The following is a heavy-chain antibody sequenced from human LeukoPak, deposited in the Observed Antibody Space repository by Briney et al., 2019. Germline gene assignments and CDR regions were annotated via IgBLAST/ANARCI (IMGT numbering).Heavy chain of an antibody. CDR3: TKGEWNDY. D-gene: IGHD3-3*01. Sequence: PGGSLRLSCEASGFTFSDYWMTWVRQASGKGLEWVANINYNGSETYYVDSVKGRFTISRDNAKNSLFLQMNSLGAGDSAVYYCTKGEWNDYWGQGTLVTVSP. CDR2: INYNGSET. J-gene: IGHJ4*02. V-gene: IGHV3-7*01. CDR1: GFTFSDYW.